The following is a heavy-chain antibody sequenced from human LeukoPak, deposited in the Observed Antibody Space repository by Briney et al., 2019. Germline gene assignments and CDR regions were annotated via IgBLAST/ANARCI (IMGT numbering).Heavy chain of an antibody. CDR3: ARTIAVAGTYPLYYFDY. Sequence: GGSLRLSCAASGFTFNSYGMSWVRQAPGKGLEWVSAISGSGGSTYYADSVKGRFTISRDNSKNTLYLQMNSLRAEDTAVYYCARTIAVAGTYPLYYFDYWGQGTLVTVSS. CDR2: ISGSGGST. D-gene: IGHD6-19*01. J-gene: IGHJ4*02. CDR1: GFTFNSYG. V-gene: IGHV3-23*01.